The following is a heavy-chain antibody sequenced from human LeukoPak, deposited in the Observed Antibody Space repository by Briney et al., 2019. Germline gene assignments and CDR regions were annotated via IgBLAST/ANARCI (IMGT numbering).Heavy chain of an antibody. V-gene: IGHV4-61*02. CDR3: ARAGGVLGYFDY. D-gene: IGHD3-16*01. CDR2: TYSSWST. Sequence: SQTLSLTCNVSGGSINSGNYYWRWLRQPAGKRLEWVGRTYSSWSTTYNPSLRSRVTISVDTSKNQFSLRLNSVTAADTAVYYCARAGGVLGYFDYWGQGNLVTVSS. CDR1: GGSINSGNYY. J-gene: IGHJ4*02.